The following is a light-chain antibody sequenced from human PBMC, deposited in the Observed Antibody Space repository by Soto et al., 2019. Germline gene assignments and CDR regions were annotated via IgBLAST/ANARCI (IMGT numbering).Light chain of an antibody. J-gene: IGKJ5*01. CDR3: QQYGTSEII. V-gene: IGKV3-20*01. CDR2: DTS. CDR1: QSVTNSF. Sequence: EIALTQSPGTLSLSPGERATLSCRASQSVTNSFIAWYQQRPGQAPRLLIYDTSSRASGIPDRFSGSGSGTDFTLTISRLETEDFAVFYCQQYGTSEIIFGQGTRLEIK.